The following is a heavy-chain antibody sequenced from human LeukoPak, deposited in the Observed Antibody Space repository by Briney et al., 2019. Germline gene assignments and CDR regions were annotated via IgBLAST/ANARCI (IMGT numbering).Heavy chain of an antibody. D-gene: IGHD6-13*01. V-gene: IGHV4-59*01. J-gene: IGHJ6*03. CDR1: GGSISSYY. Sequence: SETLSLTCTVSGGSISSYYWSWIRQPPGKGLEWIGYIYYSGSTNYNPSLKSRVTISVDTSKNQFSLKLSSVTAADTAVYYCAGWGGGSSWYAWGRPSFYYYYMDVWGKGTTVTISS. CDR2: IYYSGST. CDR3: AGWGGGSSWYAWGRPSFYYYYMDV.